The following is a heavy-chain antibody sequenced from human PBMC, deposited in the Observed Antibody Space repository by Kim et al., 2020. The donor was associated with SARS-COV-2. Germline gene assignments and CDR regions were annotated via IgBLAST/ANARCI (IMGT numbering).Heavy chain of an antibody. J-gene: IGHJ6*02. Sequence: ASVKVSCKASGYTFTSYAMHWVRQAPGQRLEWMGWINAGNGNTKYSQKFQGRVTITRDTSASTAYMELSSLRSEDTAVYYCAVITMVRGVINHYYYGMDVWGQGTTVTVSS. CDR2: INAGNGNT. CDR1: GYTFTSYA. V-gene: IGHV1-3*01. CDR3: AVITMVRGVINHYYYGMDV. D-gene: IGHD3-10*01.